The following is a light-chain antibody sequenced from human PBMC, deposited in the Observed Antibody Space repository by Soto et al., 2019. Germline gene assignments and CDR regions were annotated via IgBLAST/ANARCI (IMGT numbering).Light chain of an antibody. J-gene: IGKJ5*01. Sequence: DIQMPQSPSSVSASVGDRVTITCRASQGVSSWLAWYQQKPGKAPKLLIYAASSLQSGVPARFSGSGSGTDFTLTISSLQPEDFVTYYCQQSYSTPITFGQGTRLEIK. V-gene: IGKV1-12*01. CDR1: QGVSSW. CDR2: AAS. CDR3: QQSYSTPIT.